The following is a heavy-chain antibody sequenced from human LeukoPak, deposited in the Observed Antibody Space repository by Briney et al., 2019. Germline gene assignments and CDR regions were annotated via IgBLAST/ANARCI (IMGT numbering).Heavy chain of an antibody. CDR3: ARDGPPFDI. CDR2: IWYDGSNK. Sequence: GGSLRLSCAASGFTFSSYGMHWVRQAPGKGLEWVAVIWYDGSNKYYADSVKGRFTISRDNSKSTLYLQMNSLRAEDTTVYYCARDGPPFDIWGQGTMVTVSS. V-gene: IGHV3-33*08. J-gene: IGHJ3*02. CDR1: GFTFSSYG.